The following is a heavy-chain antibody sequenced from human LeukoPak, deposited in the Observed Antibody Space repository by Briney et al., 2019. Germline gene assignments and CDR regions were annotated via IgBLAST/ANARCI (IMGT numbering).Heavy chain of an antibody. Sequence: SGGSLRLSCITSEFTFSTYSMNWVRQAPGKGLEWVSYISDSGSTTQYADSMKGRFTISRDNAKNTLYLQMNSLRAEDTAVYYCARTFDYWGQGTLVTVSS. CDR2: ISDSGSTT. CDR3: ARTFDY. V-gene: IGHV3-48*01. J-gene: IGHJ4*02. CDR1: EFTFSTYS. D-gene: IGHD1/OR15-1a*01.